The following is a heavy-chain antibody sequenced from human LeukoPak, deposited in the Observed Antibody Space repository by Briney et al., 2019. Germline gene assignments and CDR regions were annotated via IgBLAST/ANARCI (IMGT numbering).Heavy chain of an antibody. CDR1: GGSISSGGYY. V-gene: IGHV4-31*03. J-gene: IGHJ6*02. CDR2: IYYSGST. CDR3: ARDRNAAGTGYYYGMDV. Sequence: SETLSLTCTVSGGSISSGGYYWSWIRQHPGKGLEWIGYIYYSGSTYYNPSLKSRVTISVDTSKSQFSLKLSSVTAADTAVYYCARDRNAAGTGYYYGMDVWGQGTTVTVSS. D-gene: IGHD6-13*01.